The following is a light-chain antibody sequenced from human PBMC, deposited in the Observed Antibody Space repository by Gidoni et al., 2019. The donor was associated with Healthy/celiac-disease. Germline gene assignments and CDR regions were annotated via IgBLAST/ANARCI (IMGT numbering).Light chain of an antibody. CDR1: QSISSY. CDR2: AAS. V-gene: IGKV1-39*01. J-gene: IGKJ2*01. Sequence: DIQMTQSPSSLSASVGDRVTITCRASQSISSYLNWYQQKPGKDPKLLIYAASSLQSGVPSKCSGSGSGTDFTLTISSLQPEDFATYYCQQSYSTPRTFGQGTKLEIK. CDR3: QQSYSTPRT.